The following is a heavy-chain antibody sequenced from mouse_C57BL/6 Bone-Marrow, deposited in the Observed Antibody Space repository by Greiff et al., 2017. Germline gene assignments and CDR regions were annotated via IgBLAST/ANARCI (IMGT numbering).Heavy chain of an antibody. CDR1: GYAFSSSW. D-gene: IGHD2-3*01. Sequence: LVEPGASVKISCKASGYAFSSSWMNWVKQRPGKGLEWIGRIYPGNGDTNYNGKFKGKATLTADKSSSTAYMQLSSLTSEDSAVYFCAREGWLLFDYWGQGTTLTVSS. CDR3: AREGWLLFDY. V-gene: IGHV1-82*01. J-gene: IGHJ2*01. CDR2: IYPGNGDT.